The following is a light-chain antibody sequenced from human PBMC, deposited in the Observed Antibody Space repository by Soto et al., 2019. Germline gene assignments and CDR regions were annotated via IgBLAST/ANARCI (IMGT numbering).Light chain of an antibody. V-gene: IGKV1-39*01. Sequence: DIELTQSPSSLSASVGDRVTLSCRASQNISSYLDWYRQKLGQAPNLLIYAAFILQTGVPSRFSGSGSGTEFTLTISSLHAEDVALYYCQQSDSTPHTFGHGTKVQIK. CDR2: AAF. J-gene: IGKJ3*01. CDR3: QQSDSTPHT. CDR1: QNISSY.